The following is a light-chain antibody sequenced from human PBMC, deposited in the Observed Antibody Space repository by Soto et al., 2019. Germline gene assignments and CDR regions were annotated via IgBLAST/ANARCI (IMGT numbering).Light chain of an antibody. J-gene: IGKJ1*01. CDR2: DAS. V-gene: IGKV3-15*01. CDR3: QQYNGWPPT. CDR1: QSVSNY. Sequence: EVVLTQSPATLSLSPGERATLSCRTSQSVSNYLAWYQQKPGQAPRLLIYDASNRATGIPARFSGSGSGTEFTLTISSLQSEDFVVYYCQQYNGWPPTFGQGTKVDIK.